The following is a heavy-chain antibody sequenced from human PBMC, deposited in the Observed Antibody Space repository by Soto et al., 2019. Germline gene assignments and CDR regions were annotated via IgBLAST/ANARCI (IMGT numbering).Heavy chain of an antibody. V-gene: IGHV1-69*13. CDR1: GGTFSSYA. CDR2: IIPIFGTA. CDR3: ARTTGPNYYDSSGYASFDY. Sequence: ASVKVSCKASGGTFSSYAISWVRQAPGQGLEWMGGIIPIFGTANYAQKFQGRVTITADESTSTAYMELSSLRSEDTAVYYCARTTGPNYYDSSGYASFDYWGQGTLVTVSS. D-gene: IGHD3-22*01. J-gene: IGHJ4*02.